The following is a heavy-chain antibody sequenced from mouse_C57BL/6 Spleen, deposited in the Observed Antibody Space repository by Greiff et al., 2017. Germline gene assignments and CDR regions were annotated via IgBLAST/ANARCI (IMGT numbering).Heavy chain of an antibody. CDR3: ARWDGSRGLAWFAY. CDR2: IYPRSGNT. CDR1: GYTFTSYG. J-gene: IGHJ3*01. V-gene: IGHV1-81*01. Sequence: QVQLQQSGAELARPGASVKLSCKASGYTFTSYGISWVKQSTGQGLEWIGKIYPRSGNTYYNEKFKGKATLTAAKSSSTAYMELRSLTSEDAAVDVCARWDGSRGLAWFAYWGQGTLVTVSA. D-gene: IGHD1-1*01.